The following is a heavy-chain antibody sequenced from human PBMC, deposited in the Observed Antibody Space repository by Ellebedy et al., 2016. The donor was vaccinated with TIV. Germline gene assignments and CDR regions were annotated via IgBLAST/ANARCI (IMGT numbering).Heavy chain of an antibody. Sequence: GESLKISCAASGFTFNRYAMHWVRQAPGKGLEWVGVLSFDGKNQYYADSVRGRFTISRDNSKNTVYLQMNSLRAEDTAVYYCARSPYDSWFHWGQGTLVTVSS. CDR1: GFTFNRYA. D-gene: IGHD3-10*01. V-gene: IGHV3-30*14. CDR3: ARSPYDSWFH. CDR2: LSFDGKNQ. J-gene: IGHJ4*02.